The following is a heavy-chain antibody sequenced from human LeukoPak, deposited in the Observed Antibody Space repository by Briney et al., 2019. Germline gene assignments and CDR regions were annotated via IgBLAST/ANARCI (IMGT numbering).Heavy chain of an antibody. D-gene: IGHD3-10*01. CDR3: ARGLYDSGTYYPFYFDS. J-gene: IGHJ4*02. Sequence: GGSLRLSCAASGFTFSSYEMNWVRQAPGKGLEWVSYISSSGSTIYYADSVKGRFTISRDNAKNSLYLQMNSLRADDTAVYYCARGLYDSGTYYPFYFDSWGQGTLVSVSS. CDR2: ISSSGSTI. CDR1: GFTFSSYE. V-gene: IGHV3-48*03.